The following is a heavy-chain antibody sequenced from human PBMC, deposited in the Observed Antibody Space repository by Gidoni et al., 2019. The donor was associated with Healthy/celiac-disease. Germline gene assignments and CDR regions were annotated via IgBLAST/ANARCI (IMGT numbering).Heavy chain of an antibody. CDR2: MNPHSGNT. CDR3: ARGPPPYCNGGVCYYYYGMDG. D-gene: IGHD2-8*02. V-gene: IGHV1-8*01. Sequence: QVQRVQAWAQVKKPGASVKVSCKSSVYTFTSYDTNRLRQATGQGLEWMGWMNPHSGNTGYAQKFQGRVTMTKNTTISTAYMELSSLRSEDTAVYYCARGPPPYCNGGVCYYYYGMDGWGQGTTVTVSS. CDR1: VYTFTSYD. J-gene: IGHJ6*02.